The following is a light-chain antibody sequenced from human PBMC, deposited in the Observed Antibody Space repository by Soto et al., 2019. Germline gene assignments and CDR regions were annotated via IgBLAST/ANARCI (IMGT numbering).Light chain of an antibody. CDR3: SSYTSSSTPYV. CDR1: SSDVGGYNY. CDR2: DVS. V-gene: IGLV2-14*01. Sequence: QSVLTQPASVSGSPGQSITISCTGTSSDVGGYNYVSWYQQHPGKAPKLMIYDVSNRPSGVSNRLSGSKSGNTASLTISGLQAEDEADYYCSSYTSSSTPYVFGTGNKVTVL. J-gene: IGLJ1*01.